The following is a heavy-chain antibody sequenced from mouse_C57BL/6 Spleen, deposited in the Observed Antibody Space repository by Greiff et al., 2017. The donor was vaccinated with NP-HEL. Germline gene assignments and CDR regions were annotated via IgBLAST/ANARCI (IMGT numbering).Heavy chain of an antibody. V-gene: IGHV7-3*01. D-gene: IGHD2-4*01. J-gene: IGHJ1*03. CDR3: ARSYYDYDVGYFDV. CDR2: IRNKANGYTT. CDR1: GFTFTDYY. Sequence: EVQGVESGGGLVQPGGSLSLSCAASGFTFTDYYMSWVRQPPGKALEWLGFIRNKANGYTTEYSASVKGRFTISRDNSQSILYLQMNALRAEDSATYYCARSYYDYDVGYFDVWGTGTTVTVSS.